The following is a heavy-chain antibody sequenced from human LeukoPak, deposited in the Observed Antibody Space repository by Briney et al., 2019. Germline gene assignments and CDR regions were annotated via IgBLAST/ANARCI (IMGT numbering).Heavy chain of an antibody. D-gene: IGHD1-26*01. Sequence: PGGTLRLSCAASGFTFSSYGMSWVRQAPGKGLEWVSGISSIDGSTYYADSVKGRFTVSGDNSKNTLYLQMNSLRAEDTAVYYCAKVASGSYYNWPFDYWGQGTLVTVSS. CDR2: ISSIDGST. CDR1: GFTFSSYG. V-gene: IGHV3-23*01. J-gene: IGHJ4*02. CDR3: AKVASGSYYNWPFDY.